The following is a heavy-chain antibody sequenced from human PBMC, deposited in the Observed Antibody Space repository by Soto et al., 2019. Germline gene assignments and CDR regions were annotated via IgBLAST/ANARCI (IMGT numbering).Heavy chain of an antibody. CDR2: ISTYNGDT. Sequence: QVQLVQSGAEVRKPGASVKVSCKASGYTFSTSGMSWLRQAPGQGLEWMGGISTYNGDTNDAPKFQDRVTMTSDTSTSTVYMELRSLRSDDTAVYYCGIAGAAPYYYSGMDVWGQGTRVTVSS. V-gene: IGHV1-18*01. CDR3: GIAGAAPYYYSGMDV. D-gene: IGHD2-15*01. J-gene: IGHJ6*02. CDR1: GYTFSTSG.